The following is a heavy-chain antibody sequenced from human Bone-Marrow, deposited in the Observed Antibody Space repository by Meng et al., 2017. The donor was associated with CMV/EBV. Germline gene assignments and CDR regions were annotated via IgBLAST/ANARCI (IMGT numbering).Heavy chain of an antibody. D-gene: IGHD4-23*01. CDR1: GFTFSSYS. CDR2: ISSSSSYI. CDR3: ARDLRTTVVTPITYYYYYGMDV. J-gene: IGHJ6*02. Sequence: GGSLRLSCAASGFTFSSYSMNWVRQAPGKGLEWVSSISSSSSYIYYADSVKGRFTISRDNSKNTLYLQMNSLRAEDTAVYYCARDLRTTVVTPITYYYYYGMDVWGQETTVTVSS. V-gene: IGHV3-21*01.